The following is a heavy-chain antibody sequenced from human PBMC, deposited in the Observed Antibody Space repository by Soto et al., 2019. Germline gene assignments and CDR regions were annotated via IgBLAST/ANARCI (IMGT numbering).Heavy chain of an antibody. V-gene: IGHV3-30*03. D-gene: IGHD1-26*01. Sequence: GGSLRLSCAASGFTFSSYGMHWVRQAQGKGLEWVAVISYDGSNKYYADSVKGRFTISRDNSKNTLYLQMNSLRAEDTAVYYCVTQWELRNYYFDYWGQGTLVTVSS. J-gene: IGHJ4*02. CDR3: VTQWELRNYYFDY. CDR1: GFTFSSYG. CDR2: ISYDGSNK.